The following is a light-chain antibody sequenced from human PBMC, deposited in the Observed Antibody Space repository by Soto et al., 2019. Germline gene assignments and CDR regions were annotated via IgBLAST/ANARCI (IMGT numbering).Light chain of an antibody. Sequence: QSALTQPASVSGSPGQSITISCTGTSSDVGGYDYVSWYQQHPGKAPKLMIYDVTNRPSGVSNRFSGSKSGNTASLTISGLQAEDEADYFCNSYTTSGPHVFGTGTKLTVL. CDR3: NSYTTSGPHV. CDR2: DVT. V-gene: IGLV2-14*01. CDR1: SSDVGGYDY. J-gene: IGLJ1*01.